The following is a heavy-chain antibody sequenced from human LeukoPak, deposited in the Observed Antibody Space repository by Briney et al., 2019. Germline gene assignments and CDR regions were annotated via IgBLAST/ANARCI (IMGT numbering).Heavy chain of an antibody. CDR3: ARVGDHYHWYLDL. CDR1: GFTVGTKY. CDR2: LYSGDDT. V-gene: IGHV3-53*01. J-gene: IGHJ2*01. Sequence: GGSLRLSCAASGFTVGTKYMNWVRPAPGKGLGWVSILYSGDDTYYADSVRGRFIVSRDSSKNTLYLHMSALRAEDTAVYYCARVGDHYHWYLDLWGRGTLVTVSS. D-gene: IGHD3-10*01.